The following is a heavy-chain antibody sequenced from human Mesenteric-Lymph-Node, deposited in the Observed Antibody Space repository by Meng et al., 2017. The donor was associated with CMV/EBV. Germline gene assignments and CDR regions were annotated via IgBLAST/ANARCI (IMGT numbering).Heavy chain of an antibody. J-gene: IGHJ4*02. Sequence: GESLKISCAVSGFTFDDYAINWVRQGPGRGLEWVSGITWNGGSTGYADSVKGRFTISRDNAKNSLYLQMNSLRAEDTALYYCARASPYSSNDIFDYWGQGTLVTVSS. V-gene: IGHV3-20*04. D-gene: IGHD6-13*01. CDR2: ITWNGGST. CDR3: ARASPYSSNDIFDY. CDR1: GFTFDDYA.